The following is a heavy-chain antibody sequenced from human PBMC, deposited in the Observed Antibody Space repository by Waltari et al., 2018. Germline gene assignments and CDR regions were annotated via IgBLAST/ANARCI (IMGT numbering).Heavy chain of an antibody. CDR3: ARCIRVATRHIDY. V-gene: IGHV4-39*01. CDR2: LYYSGST. CDR1: GCSISSSSYS. Sequence: QLQLQESGPALVTPSETLSLTCTFPGCSISSSSYSWARPRQPPGKGLEWIGSLYYSGSTYYNPSLKSRVTISVDTSKNQFSLKLSSVTAADTAVYYCARCIRVATRHIDYWGQGTLVTVSS. D-gene: IGHD5-12*01. J-gene: IGHJ4*02.